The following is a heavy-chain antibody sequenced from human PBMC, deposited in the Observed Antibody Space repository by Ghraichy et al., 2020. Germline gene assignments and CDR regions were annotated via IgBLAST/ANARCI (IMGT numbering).Heavy chain of an antibody. CDR2: ISSSSSYI. CDR3: ARAVTVLRYFDWLSPNTYYYYGMDV. D-gene: IGHD3-9*01. CDR1: GFTFSSYS. J-gene: IGHJ6*02. Sequence: GGSLRLSCAASGFTFSSYSTNWVRQAPGKGLEWVSSISSSSSYIYYADSVKGRFTISRDNAKNSLYLQMNSLRAEDTAVYYCARAVTVLRYFDWLSPNTYYYYGMDVWGQGTTVTVSS. V-gene: IGHV3-21*01.